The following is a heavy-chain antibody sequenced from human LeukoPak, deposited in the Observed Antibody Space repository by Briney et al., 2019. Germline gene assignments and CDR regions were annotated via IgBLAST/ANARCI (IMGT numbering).Heavy chain of an antibody. Sequence: GGSLRLSCAASGFTFSSYEMNWLRQAPGKELAGVSYISSSCSTIYYADSVKGRFTISRDNAKNSLYLQMNSRRAEDTAVYYCARRLRLNYFDYWGQGTLVTVSS. CDR1: GFTFSSYE. J-gene: IGHJ4*02. CDR2: ISSSCSTI. CDR3: ARRLRLNYFDY. D-gene: IGHD2-15*01. V-gene: IGHV3-48*03.